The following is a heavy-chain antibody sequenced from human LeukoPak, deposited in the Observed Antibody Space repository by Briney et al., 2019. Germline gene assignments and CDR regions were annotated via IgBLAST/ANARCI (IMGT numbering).Heavy chain of an antibody. CDR1: GDSISSGSYS. V-gene: IGHV4-61*02. CDR3: ARGRNMVRGVIELLFDP. J-gene: IGHJ5*02. Sequence: PSETLSLTCTVSGDSISSGSYSWSWIRQPAGKGLEWIGRIYSSGSTNYSPSLKSRVIISVDTSKNQFSLNLSSVTAADTAVYYCARGRNMVRGVIELLFDPWGQGTLVTVSS. D-gene: IGHD3-10*01. CDR2: IYSSGST.